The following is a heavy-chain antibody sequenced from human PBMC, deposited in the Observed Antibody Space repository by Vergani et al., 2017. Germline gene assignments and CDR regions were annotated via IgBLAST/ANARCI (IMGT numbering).Heavy chain of an antibody. CDR2: MNPNSGNT. D-gene: IGHD2-2*02. V-gene: IGHV1-8*01. Sequence: QVQLVQSGAEVKKPGASVKVSCKASGYTFTSYDINWVRQATGQGLEWMGWMNPNSGNTGYAQKFQGRVTMTRNTSISTAYMELSILRSEDTAVYYCARGRWGYWSSTSCYTSGFDPWGQGTLVTVSS. CDR1: GYTFTSYD. CDR3: ARGRWGYWSSTSCYTSGFDP. J-gene: IGHJ5*02.